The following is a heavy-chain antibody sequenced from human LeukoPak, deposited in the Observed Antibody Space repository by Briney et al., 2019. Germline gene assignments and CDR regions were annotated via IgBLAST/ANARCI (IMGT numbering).Heavy chain of an antibody. CDR2: IYYSGST. D-gene: IGHD3-16*01. Sequence: SETLSLTCAVSGGSISSSNWWSWIRQPPGKGLEWIGSIYYSGSTYYNPSLKSRVTISVDTSKNQFSLKLSSVTAADTAVYYCERHLYGRTKRYNWFDPWGQGTLVTVSS. J-gene: IGHJ5*02. CDR3: ERHLYGRTKRYNWFDP. CDR1: GGSISSSNW. V-gene: IGHV4-39*01.